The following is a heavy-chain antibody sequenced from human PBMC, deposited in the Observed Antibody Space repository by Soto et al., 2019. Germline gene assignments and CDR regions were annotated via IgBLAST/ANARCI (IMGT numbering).Heavy chain of an antibody. CDR3: ARISGTMVRGSRVPGXFDY. CDR2: ISSSSSYI. D-gene: IGHD3-10*01. V-gene: IGHV3-21*01. J-gene: IGHJ4*02. CDR1: GFTFSSYS. Sequence: GGSLRLSCAASGFTFSSYSMNWVRQAPGKGLEWVSSISSSSSYIYYADSVKGRFTISRDNAKNSLYLQMNSLRAEDTAVYYCARISGTMVRGSRVPGXFDYWGQGTLVTVSS.